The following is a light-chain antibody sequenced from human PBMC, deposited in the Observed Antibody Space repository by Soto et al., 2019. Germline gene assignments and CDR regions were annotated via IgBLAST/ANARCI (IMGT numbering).Light chain of an antibody. CDR3: QLYNTGM. V-gene: IGKV3-20*01. CDR2: GGS. J-gene: IGKJ1*01. Sequence: IVLTQSPGTLSLSPGERATLSCRASQSADSDYFAWYQQKPGQAPRLLIYGGSRRATGIPDRFSGGGSGTDFTLTISRLEPEDYAVYYGQLYNTGMFGQGTKVEI. CDR1: QSADSDY.